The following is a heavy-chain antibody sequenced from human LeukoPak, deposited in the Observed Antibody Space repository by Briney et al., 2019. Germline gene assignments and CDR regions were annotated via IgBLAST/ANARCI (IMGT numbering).Heavy chain of an antibody. CDR2: IYYSGST. CDR3: ARVQSIVVPDDAFDI. D-gene: IGHD3-22*01. CDR1: GGSISSGGYY. Sequence: SETLSLTCTVSGGSISSGGYYWSWIRQHPGKGLEWIGYIYYSGSTYYNPSLKSRVTISVDTSKNQFSLKLSSVTAADTAVYYCARVQSIVVPDDAFDIWGQGTMVTVSS. V-gene: IGHV4-31*03. J-gene: IGHJ3*02.